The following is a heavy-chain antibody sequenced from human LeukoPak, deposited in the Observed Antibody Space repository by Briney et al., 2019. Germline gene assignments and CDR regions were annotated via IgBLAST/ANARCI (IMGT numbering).Heavy chain of an antibody. J-gene: IGHJ4*02. V-gene: IGHV1-18*01. CDR1: GYTFTSYG. Sequence: ASVKVSCKASGYTFTSYGISWVRQAPGQGLEWMGWISAYNGNTNYAQKLQGRVTMTTDTSTSTAYMELRSLRSDDTAVYYCARDARYCSGGSCHSQVVLYGVGVPDYWGQGTLVTVSS. CDR3: ARDARYCSGGSCHSQVVLYGVGVPDY. CDR2: ISAYNGNT. D-gene: IGHD2-15*01.